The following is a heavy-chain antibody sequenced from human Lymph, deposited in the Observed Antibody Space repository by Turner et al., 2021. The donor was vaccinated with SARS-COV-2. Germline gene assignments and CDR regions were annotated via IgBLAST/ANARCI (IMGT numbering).Heavy chain of an antibody. Sequence: QVQLVESGGGVVQPGRSLRLSCAASGFTFISDGMHWVRQAPGKGLEWVAVISYDGGHKSYADSVKGRFTISRDNSKNTLYLQMISLRAEDTAVYYCAWALYYYYGMDVWGQGTTVTVSS. CDR2: ISYDGGHK. CDR3: AWALYYYYGMDV. J-gene: IGHJ6*02. CDR1: GFTFISDG. V-gene: IGHV3-30*03.